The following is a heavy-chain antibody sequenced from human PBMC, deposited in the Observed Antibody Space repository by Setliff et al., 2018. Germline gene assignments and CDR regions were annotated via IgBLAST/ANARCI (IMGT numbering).Heavy chain of an antibody. J-gene: IGHJ4*02. V-gene: IGHV4-38-2*02. Sequence: PSETLSLTCAVSRYSITSDYYWGWIRQPPGKGLEWIGTIYHSGSTYYSPSLKSRVTISVDTSKNRFSLKLSSVTAADTAVYYCARDLPKYSSSSVDNYFDYWGQGTLVTVS. CDR3: ARDLPKYSSSSVDNYFDY. D-gene: IGHD6-6*01. CDR1: RYSITSDYY. CDR2: IYHSGST.